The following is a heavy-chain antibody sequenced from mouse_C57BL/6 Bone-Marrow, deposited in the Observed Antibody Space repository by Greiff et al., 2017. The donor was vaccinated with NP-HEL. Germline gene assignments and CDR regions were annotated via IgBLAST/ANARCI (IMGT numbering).Heavy chain of an antibody. J-gene: IGHJ4*01. Sequence: VQLQQSGPELVKPGASVKISCKASGYSFTDYNMNWVKQSNGKSLEWIGRINPYNGDTFYNQKFKGKATLTVDKSSSTAHMELRSLTSEDSAVYYCARSGRGNSYYAMDYWGQGTSVTVSS. D-gene: IGHD2-1*01. CDR3: ARSGRGNSYYAMDY. CDR1: GYSFTDYN. CDR2: INPYNGDT. V-gene: IGHV1-20*01.